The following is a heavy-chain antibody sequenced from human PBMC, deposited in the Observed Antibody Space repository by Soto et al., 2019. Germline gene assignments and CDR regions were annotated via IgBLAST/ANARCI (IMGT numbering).Heavy chain of an antibody. V-gene: IGHV6-1*01. CDR3: AGTTSHYWYYMDV. CDR1: GDSVSSNSAA. D-gene: IGHD1-7*01. Sequence: QVQLQESGPGLVKPSQTLSLTCVISGDSVSSNSAAWNWIRQSPSRGLEWLGRTYYRTRWYYDYAVSVRRRITVNPDTSKNQFSLQLTSVTPEDTAVYYCAGTTSHYWYYMDVWSKGTTVTVSS. J-gene: IGHJ6*03. CDR2: TYYRTRWYY.